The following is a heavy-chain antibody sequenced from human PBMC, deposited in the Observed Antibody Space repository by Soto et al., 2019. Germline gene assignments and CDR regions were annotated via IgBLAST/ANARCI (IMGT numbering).Heavy chain of an antibody. J-gene: IGHJ4*02. Sequence: QVRLQESGPGTLKPSQTLSLTCSVSGVSIKSGGYYWTWIRQLPGKGLEWIGDSYYTGSTYYHPSLKTRVTLSMDTSKNQFSLNLGSVTAADTAVYYCATQPRYDSSGYFYYWGQGTQVTVSS. CDR1: GVSIKSGGYY. CDR2: SYYTGST. CDR3: ATQPRYDSSGYFYY. V-gene: IGHV4-31*04. D-gene: IGHD3-22*01.